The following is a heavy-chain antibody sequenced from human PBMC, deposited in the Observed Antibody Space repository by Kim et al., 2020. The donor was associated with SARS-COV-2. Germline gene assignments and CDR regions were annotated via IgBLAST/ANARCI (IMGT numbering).Heavy chain of an antibody. V-gene: IGHV3-23*01. J-gene: IGHJ4*02. CDR3: AKETMIRGIAWVTIDY. D-gene: IGHD3-10*01. Sequence: SVKGRVTTPRDNAKNTLYLQMNSLRAEDTAVYYCAKETMIRGIAWVTIDYWGQGTLVTVSS.